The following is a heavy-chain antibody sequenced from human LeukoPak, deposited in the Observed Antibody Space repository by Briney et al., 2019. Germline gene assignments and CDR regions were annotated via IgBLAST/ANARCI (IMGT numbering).Heavy chain of an antibody. CDR2: IKEDGSLI. CDR1: GFAFSNAW. D-gene: IGHD1-26*01. V-gene: IGHV3-7*01. CDR3: ARDPEGGACDY. J-gene: IGHJ4*02. Sequence: GGSLRLSCAASGFAFSNAWMSWLRQAPGKGLEWVANIKEDGSLIYYVDSVKGRFTISRDNAKNSVYLQMNSLRVEDTAVYYCARDPEGGACDYWGQGTLVTVSS.